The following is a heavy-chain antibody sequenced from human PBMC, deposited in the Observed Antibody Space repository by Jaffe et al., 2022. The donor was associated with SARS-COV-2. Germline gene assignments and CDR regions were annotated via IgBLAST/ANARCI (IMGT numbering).Heavy chain of an antibody. CDR1: GFTFDDYA. V-gene: IGHV3-43*02. D-gene: IGHD6-13*01. CDR2: ISGDGGST. Sequence: EVQLVESGGGVVQPGGSLRLSCAASGFTFDDYAMHWVRQAPGKGLEWVSLISGDGGSTYYADSVKGRFTISRDNSKNSLYLQMNSLRTEDTALYYCAKDRIAAADPYYYYYYGMDVWGQGTTVTVSS. CDR3: AKDRIAAADPYYYYYYGMDV. J-gene: IGHJ6*02.